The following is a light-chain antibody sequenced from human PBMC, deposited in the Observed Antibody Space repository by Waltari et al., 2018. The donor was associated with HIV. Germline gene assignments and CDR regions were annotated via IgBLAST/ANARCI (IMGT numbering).Light chain of an antibody. Sequence: EIVLTQSPGTLSLSPGEIATLSCRASQSVINNYLAWYQQKPGQAPRLLIYGASSRATGIPDRFSGTGSGTDFTLSISRLEPEDFAVYYCQQFGTSPRTFGQGTKVEIK. V-gene: IGKV3-20*01. J-gene: IGKJ1*01. CDR2: GAS. CDR3: QQFGTSPRT. CDR1: QSVINNY.